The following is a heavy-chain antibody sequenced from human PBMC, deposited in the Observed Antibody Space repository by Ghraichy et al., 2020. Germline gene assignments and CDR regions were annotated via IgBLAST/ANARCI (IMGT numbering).Heavy chain of an antibody. Sequence: GSLRLSCTVSGGSISSYYWSWIRQPPGKGLEWIGYIYYSGSTNYNPSLKSRVTISVDTSKNQFSLKLSSVTAADTAVYYCARSAIAAAGKGYDYWGQGTLVTVSS. V-gene: IGHV4-59*01. J-gene: IGHJ4*02. CDR2: IYYSGST. CDR1: GGSISSYY. D-gene: IGHD6-13*01. CDR3: ARSAIAAAGKGYDY.